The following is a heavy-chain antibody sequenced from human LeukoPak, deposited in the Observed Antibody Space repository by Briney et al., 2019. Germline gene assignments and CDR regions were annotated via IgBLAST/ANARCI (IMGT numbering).Heavy chain of an antibody. Sequence: GGSLTLSCPASGFTFSSYAMHWVRQAPGTGLEWVAVISYDGSNKYYADSVKGRFTISRDNSKNTLYLQMNSLRAEDTAVYYCARGYSSSWAGEDAFDIWGQGTMVTVSS. V-gene: IGHV3-30*04. CDR1: GFTFSSYA. D-gene: IGHD6-13*01. CDR2: ISYDGSNK. J-gene: IGHJ3*02. CDR3: ARGYSSSWAGEDAFDI.